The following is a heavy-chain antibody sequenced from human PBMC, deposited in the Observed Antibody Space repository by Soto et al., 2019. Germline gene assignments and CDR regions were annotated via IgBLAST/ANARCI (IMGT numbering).Heavy chain of an antibody. J-gene: IGHJ6*02. CDR1: GDSVSSNTAA. CDR2: TYYRSKWYD. CDR3: ARYFTYHLPPIERRVGMDV. D-gene: IGHD2-2*01. V-gene: IGHV6-1*01. Sequence: PSQTLSLTCAISGDSVSSNTAAWNWIRQSPSRGLEWLGRTYYRSKWYDDYAVSVKSRIIINPDTSKNQFSLQLNSVTPEDTAVYYCARYFTYHLPPIERRVGMDVWGQGTTVTVSS.